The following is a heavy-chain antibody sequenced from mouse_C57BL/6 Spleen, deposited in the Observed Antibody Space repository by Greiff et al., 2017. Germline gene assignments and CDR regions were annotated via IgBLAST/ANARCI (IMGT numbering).Heavy chain of an antibody. CDR2: INYDGSST. V-gene: IGHV5-16*01. Sequence: DVHLVESEGGLVQPGSSMKLSCTASGFTFSDYYMAWVRQVPEKGLEWVANINYDGSSTYYLDSLKSRFIISRDNATNILYLQMSSLKSEDRATYYCAGGEHYDSRRPYYYDYGGQGTTLTVSS. CDR3: AGGEHYDSRRPYYYDY. J-gene: IGHJ2*01. D-gene: IGHD2-4*01. CDR1: GFTFSDYY.